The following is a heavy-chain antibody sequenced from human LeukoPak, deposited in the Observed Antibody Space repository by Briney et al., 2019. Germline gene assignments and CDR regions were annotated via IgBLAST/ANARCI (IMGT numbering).Heavy chain of an antibody. V-gene: IGHV3-23*01. CDR1: GFILSTSV. CDR2: ISAGT. Sequence: QPGGSLRLSCAASGFILSTSVMSWVRLAPGKGLEWVSTISAGTYYADSVKGRFTVSRDTSKNTVYLHMTSLRAEDTAMYYCAKDITPGTYLFDLWGQGTMVTVSS. D-gene: IGHD1-26*01. CDR3: AKDITPGTYLFDL. J-gene: IGHJ3*01.